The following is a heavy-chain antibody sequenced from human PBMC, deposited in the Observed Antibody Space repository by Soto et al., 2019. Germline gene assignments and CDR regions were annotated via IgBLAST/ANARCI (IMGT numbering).Heavy chain of an antibody. CDR2: INSYGSST. Sequence: EVQLVESGGGLVLPGGSLRLSCAASGFTFSRYWMHWVRPAPGKGLVWVSRINSYGSSTHYADSVKGRFTISRDNAKNTLLLQMNSLRAEDTAVYYCATNYAYAEGYYWYGMDVWCQGTTVTVSS. CDR1: GFTFSRYW. V-gene: IGHV3-74*01. J-gene: IGHJ6*02. CDR3: ATNYAYAEGYYWYGMDV. D-gene: IGHD3-16*01.